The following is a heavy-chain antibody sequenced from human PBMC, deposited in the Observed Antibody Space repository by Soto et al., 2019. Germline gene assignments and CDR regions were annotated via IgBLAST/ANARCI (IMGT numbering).Heavy chain of an antibody. D-gene: IGHD3-16*01. CDR3: AREGDVPYYS. J-gene: IGHJ6*01. CDR1: GYTFTRYG. CDR2: ISGYDGRT. Sequence: QVHLVQSGAEVKKPGASVKVSCKTSGYTFTRYGISWVRQAPGQGLEWMGWISGYDGRTIFAQKVQDRVTMTTDTSASTVYMDMRSLSSDDAAVYYCAREGDVPYYS. V-gene: IGHV1-18*01.